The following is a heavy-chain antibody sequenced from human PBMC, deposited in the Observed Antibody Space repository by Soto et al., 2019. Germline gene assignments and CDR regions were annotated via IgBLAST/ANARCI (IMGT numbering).Heavy chain of an antibody. J-gene: IGHJ4*02. Sequence: PGGSLRLSSAAAGFTFSSYAMTWVRQAPGKGLQWVSTVSGSGGNTYNADSVKGRFTISRDNSKNTLYLQMNSLRAEDTAVYYCAKLGNFRLYSSSWRYAVFDYWGQGTLVTVSS. D-gene: IGHD6-13*01. CDR3: AKLGNFRLYSSSWRYAVFDY. V-gene: IGHV3-23*01. CDR1: GFTFSSYA. CDR2: VSGSGGNT.